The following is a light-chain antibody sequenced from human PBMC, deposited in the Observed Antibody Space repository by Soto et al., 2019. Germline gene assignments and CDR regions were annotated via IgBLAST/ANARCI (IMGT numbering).Light chain of an antibody. CDR2: KAS. Sequence: DIQMTQSPSTLAASVGDRVPITCRASQSISNWLAWYQQKPGKAPKLLIYKASSLESGVPSRFSGSGSGTEFTLTISSLQPDDFGTYYCQEYNSYWTFGQGTKGDNK. CDR1: QSISNW. V-gene: IGKV1-5*03. CDR3: QEYNSYWT. J-gene: IGKJ1*01.